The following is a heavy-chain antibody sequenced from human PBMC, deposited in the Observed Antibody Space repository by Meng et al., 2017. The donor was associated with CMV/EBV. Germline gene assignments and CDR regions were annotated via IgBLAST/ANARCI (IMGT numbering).Heavy chain of an antibody. J-gene: IGHJ4*02. CDR1: GFTVSSNY. Sequence: LSGAASGFTVSSNYMSWVRQAPGKGLEWVSVIYSGGSTYYADSVKGRFTISRDNSKTTLYLQMNSLRAEDTAVYYCASQLLYGNFDYWGQGTLVTVSS. D-gene: IGHD2-2*02. V-gene: IGHV3-53*01. CDR3: ASQLLYGNFDY. CDR2: IYSGGST.